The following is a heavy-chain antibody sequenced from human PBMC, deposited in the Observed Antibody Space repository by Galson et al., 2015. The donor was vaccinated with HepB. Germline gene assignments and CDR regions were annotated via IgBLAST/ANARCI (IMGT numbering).Heavy chain of an antibody. CDR2: INYDRGGI. Sequence: SLRLSCAASGFTFDDFAMHWVRQTPGKGLEWVSVINYDRGGIGYADSVKGRFTISRDNAKNSLYLQMNSLRAEDTALYYCVKDFRLYGSVSSWAFDSWGQGTLVTVSS. CDR1: GFTFDDFA. J-gene: IGHJ4*02. D-gene: IGHD6-13*01. CDR3: VKDFRLYGSVSSWAFDS. V-gene: IGHV3-9*01.